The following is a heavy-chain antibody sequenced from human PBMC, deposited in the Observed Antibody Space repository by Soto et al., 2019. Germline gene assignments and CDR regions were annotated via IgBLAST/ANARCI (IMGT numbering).Heavy chain of an antibody. CDR1: GFTFSSYS. CDR3: AKEARYFDWLLSDYYGMDV. Sequence: PGGSLRLSCAASGFTFSSYSMNWVRQAPGKGLEWVSSINSSSSYIYYADSVKGRFTISRDNAKNSLYLQMNSLRAEDTAVYYCAKEARYFDWLLSDYYGMDVWGQGTTVTVSS. D-gene: IGHD3-9*01. V-gene: IGHV3-21*04. J-gene: IGHJ6*02. CDR2: INSSSSYI.